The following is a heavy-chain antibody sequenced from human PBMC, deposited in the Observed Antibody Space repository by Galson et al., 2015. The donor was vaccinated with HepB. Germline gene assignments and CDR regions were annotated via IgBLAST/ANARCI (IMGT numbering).Heavy chain of an antibody. V-gene: IGHV2-5*01. J-gene: IGHJ4*02. CDR3: ARSLGLVGPDFDY. CDR1: LFSLRVSGLG. CDR2: INWNDDK. Sequence: PALVKPTQTLTLTCTFSLFSLRVSGLGVGWIRQPPGKPLEWLAFINWNDDKRYNPSLRNRLTVTKDTFKNQVVLRMTNMDPVDTATYYCARSLGLVGPDFDYWGQGTPITVSS. D-gene: IGHD3/OR15-3a*01.